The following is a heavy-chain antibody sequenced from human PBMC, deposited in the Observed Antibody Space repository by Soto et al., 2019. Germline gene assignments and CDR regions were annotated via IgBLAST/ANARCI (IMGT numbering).Heavy chain of an antibody. V-gene: IGHV3-23*01. D-gene: IGHD2-21*02. CDR3: VSDDAPTAPSTFDY. J-gene: IGHJ4*02. Sequence: EVHLLESGGGAVQPGGSLRLSCAASGFTFSSFAMSWVRQAPDKGLEWVTGISGTGRSTFFADSVKCRFTISRDTSKHPLYLQMNTLRAEDTAVYYCVSDDAPTAPSTFDYWGQGALVTVSS. CDR1: GFTFSSFA. CDR2: ISGTGRST.